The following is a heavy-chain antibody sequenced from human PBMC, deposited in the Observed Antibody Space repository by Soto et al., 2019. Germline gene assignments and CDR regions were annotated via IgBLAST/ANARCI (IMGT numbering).Heavy chain of an antibody. CDR2: IIPIFGTA. CDR3: ARDLDSSGWYNWFDP. D-gene: IGHD6-19*01. J-gene: IGHJ5*02. CDR1: GGTFSSYA. V-gene: IGHV1-69*12. Sequence: QVQLVQSGAEVKKPGSSVKVSCNASGGTFSSYAISWVRQAPGQGLEWMGGIIPIFGTANYAQKFQGRVTITADESTSTAYMELSSLRSEDTAVYYCARDLDSSGWYNWFDPWGQGTLVTVSS.